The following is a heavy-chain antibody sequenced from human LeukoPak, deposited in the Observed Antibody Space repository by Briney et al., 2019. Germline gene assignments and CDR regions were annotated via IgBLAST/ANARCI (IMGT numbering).Heavy chain of an antibody. Sequence: PGGSLRLSCAASGFTVSSKYMSWVRQAPGKGLEWVSVIYSGGSTYYADSVKGRFTISRDNSKNTLYLQMNSLRAEDTAVYYCARDIGPLRFLEWSNYYYGMDVWGQGTTVTVSS. CDR1: GFTVSSKY. D-gene: IGHD3-3*01. V-gene: IGHV3-66*01. CDR3: ARDIGPLRFLEWSNYYYGMDV. CDR2: IYSGGST. J-gene: IGHJ6*02.